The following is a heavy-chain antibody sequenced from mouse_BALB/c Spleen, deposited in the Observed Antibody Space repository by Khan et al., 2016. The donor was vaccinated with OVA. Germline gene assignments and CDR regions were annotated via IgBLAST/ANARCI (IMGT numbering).Heavy chain of an antibody. Sequence: QVQLMQSGPGLVQPSQSLSITCTVSGFSLTSFGVHWVRQSPGKGLEWLGRIWRGGTTEYNAAFKSRLSITKDNSKSQVFFKMNSLQLDDTAIYYCAKEGRTRGYYAMDYWGQGTSVTVSS. D-gene: IGHD3-3*01. V-gene: IGHV2-5*01. CDR3: AKEGRTRGYYAMDY. J-gene: IGHJ4*01. CDR1: GFSLTSFG. CDR2: IWRGGTT.